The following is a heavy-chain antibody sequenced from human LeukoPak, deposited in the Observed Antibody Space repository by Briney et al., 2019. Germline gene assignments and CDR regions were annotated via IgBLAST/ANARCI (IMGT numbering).Heavy chain of an antibody. Sequence: ASVKDSCKFSGYTLTELSMHWVRQAPGKGLEWMGGFDSEDGETIYAQKFQGRVTMTEDTSTDTAYMELSSLRSEDTAVYYCATVTEDSSGYYHPRAFDIWGQGTMVTVSS. CDR1: GYTLTELS. D-gene: IGHD3-22*01. V-gene: IGHV1-24*01. CDR3: ATVTEDSSGYYHPRAFDI. CDR2: FDSEDGET. J-gene: IGHJ3*02.